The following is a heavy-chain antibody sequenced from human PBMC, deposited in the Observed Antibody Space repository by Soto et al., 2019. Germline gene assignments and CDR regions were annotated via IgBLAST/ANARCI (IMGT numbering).Heavy chain of an antibody. CDR2: ISGSGGST. D-gene: IGHD3-22*01. V-gene: IGHV3-23*01. J-gene: IGHJ4*02. Sequence: EVQLLESGGGLVQPGGSLRLSCAASGFTFSSYAMSWVRQAPGKGLEWVSAISGSGGSTYYADSVKGRFTISSDNSKNTLYLQMNSLRAEDTAVYYCAKIYDSSGYYFDYWGQGTLVTVSS. CDR1: GFTFSSYA. CDR3: AKIYDSSGYYFDY.